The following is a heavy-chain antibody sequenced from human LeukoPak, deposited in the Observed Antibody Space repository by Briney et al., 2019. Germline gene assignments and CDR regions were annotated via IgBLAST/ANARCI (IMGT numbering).Heavy chain of an antibody. CDR2: INSDGSST. J-gene: IGHJ4*02. D-gene: IGHD3-3*01. V-gene: IGHV3-74*01. CDR1: GFTFSSYW. Sequence: HPGGSLSLSCPASGFTFSSYWMHWVRQARGKGLVWVSRINSDGSSTSYADSVKGRFTISRDNAKNTLYLQMNSLRAEDTAVYYCAASTIFGVVISDYWGQGTLVTVSS. CDR3: AASTIFGVVISDY.